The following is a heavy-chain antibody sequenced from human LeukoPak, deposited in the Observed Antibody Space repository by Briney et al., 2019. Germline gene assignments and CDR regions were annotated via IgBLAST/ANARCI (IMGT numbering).Heavy chain of an antibody. CDR1: GFTFSSHG. CDR3: TKGPRTVRFGDRHKGIFDY. CDR2: ISGSGDYT. Sequence: GGSLRLSCAASGFTFSSHGMSWVRQAPGKGLEWVSTISGSGDYTYYADSVKGRFTISRDNSKNTLYLQMNSLRSEDTAVYYCTKGPRTVRFGDRHKGIFDYWGQGTLVTVSS. J-gene: IGHJ4*02. V-gene: IGHV3-23*01. D-gene: IGHD3-10*01.